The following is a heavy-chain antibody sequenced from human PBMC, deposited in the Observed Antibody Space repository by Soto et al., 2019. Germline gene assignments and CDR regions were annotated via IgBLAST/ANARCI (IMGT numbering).Heavy chain of an antibody. CDR3: AKDRPTTSSSKMDV. CDR1: GFTFSTFA. J-gene: IGHJ6*04. CDR2: ISGGGDGT. Sequence: GSLRLSCAASGFTFSTFAMSWVRQAPGKGLEWVSTISGGGDGTYCADSVKGRFTISRDNSKNTMYLQMDSLRAEDTAVCYCAKDRPTTSSSKMDVWGKGTTVTVSS. D-gene: IGHD6-6*01. V-gene: IGHV3-23*01.